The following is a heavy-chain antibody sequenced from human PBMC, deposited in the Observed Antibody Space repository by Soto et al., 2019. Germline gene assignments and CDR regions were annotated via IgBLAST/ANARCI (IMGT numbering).Heavy chain of an antibody. V-gene: IGHV5-51*07. J-gene: IGHJ4*02. CDR1: GYSFTIYW. CDR3: ASRGAFYDHWSGSNGGSDY. D-gene: IGHD3-3*01. CDR2: VYTGDCDT. Sequence: GESLKISCKGSGYSFTIYWIAWGQQMPGKGLGWRGIVYTGDCDTGYSPSFQGHGTISADKSTTTVYLQWSSLAASDTAMYYCASRGAFYDHWSGSNGGSDYWGQGTLVTVSS.